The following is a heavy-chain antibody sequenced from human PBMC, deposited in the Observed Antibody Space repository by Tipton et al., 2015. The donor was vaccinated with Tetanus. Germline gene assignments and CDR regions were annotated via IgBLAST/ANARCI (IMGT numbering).Heavy chain of an antibody. CDR1: GFTFSDYY. CDR2: ISSSGSII. CDR3: ARGMAEASNCGGDCYSDY. V-gene: IGHV3-11*04. D-gene: IGHD2-21*02. Sequence: SLRLSCAASGFTFSDYYMTWIRQAPGKGLEWVSYISSSGSIIYYADSVKGRFTISRDNAKSSLYLQMISLRAEDTAVYSCARGMAEASNCGGDCYSDYWGWGTLVTVSS. J-gene: IGHJ4*02.